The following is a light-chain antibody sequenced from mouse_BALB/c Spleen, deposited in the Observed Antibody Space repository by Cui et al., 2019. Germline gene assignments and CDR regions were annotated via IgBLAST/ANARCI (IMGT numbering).Light chain of an antibody. J-gene: IGKJ5*01. CDR2: WAS. CDR1: QDVGTT. V-gene: IGKV6-23*01. CDR3: QRYSNYPPSLT. Sequence: DIVMTRPHKFMSTSVGDRVSITCKASQDVGTTVAWYQQKPEQSPKLLMYWASTRHTEVPVRVTGSGSGSDFTLTINNVRSEDVADYVCQRYSNYPPSLTFGAGTKLELK.